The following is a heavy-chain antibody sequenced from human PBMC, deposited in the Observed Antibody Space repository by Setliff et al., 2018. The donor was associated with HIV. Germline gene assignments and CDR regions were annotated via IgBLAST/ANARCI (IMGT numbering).Heavy chain of an antibody. CDR1: GLTFSNYW. CDR2: IDSDGSDT. D-gene: IGHD5-18*01. J-gene: IGHJ3*02. CDR3: ARDWLADGYSTKFAFDI. Sequence: PGESLKISCVASGLTFSNYWMHWVRQAPGKGLVWVSRIDSDGSDTDYADSVRGRFTISRDNAKNTLYLQMTSLRAEDTAVYYCARDWLADGYSTKFAFDIWGQGTMVTVSS. V-gene: IGHV3-74*01.